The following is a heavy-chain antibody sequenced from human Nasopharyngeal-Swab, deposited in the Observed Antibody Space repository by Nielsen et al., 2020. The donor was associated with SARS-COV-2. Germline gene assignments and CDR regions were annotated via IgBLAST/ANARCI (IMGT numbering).Heavy chain of an antibody. CDR3: ARGGGSYLHFDY. D-gene: IGHD1-26*01. Sequence: GGSLRLSCAASGFTVSSNYMSWVRQAPGKGLEWVSSISSSSSYIYYADSVKGRFTISRDNAKNSLYLQMNSLRAEDTAVYYCARGGGSYLHFDYWGQGTLVTVSS. V-gene: IGHV3-21*01. CDR1: GFTVSSNY. J-gene: IGHJ4*02. CDR2: ISSSSSYI.